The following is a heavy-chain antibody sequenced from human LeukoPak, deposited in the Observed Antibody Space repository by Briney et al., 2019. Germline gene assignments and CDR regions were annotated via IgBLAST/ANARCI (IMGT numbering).Heavy chain of an antibody. CDR1: GFSFSSYA. D-gene: IGHD3-22*01. CDR3: ARGWSYCYDSSGGLDY. CDR2: ISSDGSNE. J-gene: IGHJ4*02. Sequence: PGGSLRLSCAASGFSFSSYAMHWVRQAPGKGLEWVSVISSDGSNEYYADSVKGRFTISRDNSKNTLYLQVNSLRAEDTALYFCARGWSYCYDSSGGLDYWGQGTLVTVSS. V-gene: IGHV3-30*01.